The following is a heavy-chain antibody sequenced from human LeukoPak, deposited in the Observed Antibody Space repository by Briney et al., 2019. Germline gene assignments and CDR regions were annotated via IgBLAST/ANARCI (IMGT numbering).Heavy chain of an antibody. CDR2: ISGSGGST. Sequence: GGSLRLSCAASGFTFSSYAMTWVRQFPGKGLEWVSAISGSGGSTYYADSVKGRFTISRDSSTNTLHLQMNSLRAEDTAVYYCAKGPLIEVAGTTWDYWGQGTLVTVSS. J-gene: IGHJ4*02. D-gene: IGHD6-19*01. CDR3: AKGPLIEVAGTTWDY. CDR1: GFTFSSYA. V-gene: IGHV3-23*01.